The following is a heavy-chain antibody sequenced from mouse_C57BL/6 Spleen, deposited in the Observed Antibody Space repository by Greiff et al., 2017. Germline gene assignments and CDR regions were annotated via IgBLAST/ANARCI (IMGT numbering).Heavy chain of an antibody. CDR2: IRNKANGYTT. V-gene: IGHV7-3*01. Sequence: EVKVVESGGGLVQPGGSLSLSCAASGFTFTDYYMSWVRQPPGKALEWLGFIRNKANGYTTEYSASVKGRFTISRDNSQSILYLQMNALRAEDSATYYGARYTSYKGDYFDYWGQGTTLTVSS. J-gene: IGHJ2*01. CDR1: GFTFTDYY. CDR3: ARYTSYKGDYFDY. D-gene: IGHD1-1*01.